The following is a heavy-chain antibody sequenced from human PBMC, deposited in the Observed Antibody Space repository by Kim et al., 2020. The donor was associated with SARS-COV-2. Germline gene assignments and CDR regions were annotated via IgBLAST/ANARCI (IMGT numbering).Heavy chain of an antibody. J-gene: IGHJ3*02. Sequence: DYARTEKSRITINPDTSKNQFSLQLNSVTPEDTAVYYCARDTPGQKAFDIWGQGTMVAVSS. CDR3: ARDTPGQKAFDI. V-gene: IGHV6-1*01.